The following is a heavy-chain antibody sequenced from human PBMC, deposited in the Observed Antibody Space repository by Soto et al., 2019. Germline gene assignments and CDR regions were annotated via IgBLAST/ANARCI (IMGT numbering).Heavy chain of an antibody. J-gene: IGHJ6*02. CDR2: IIPILGIA. CDR1: GGTFSSYT. Sequence: QVQLVQSGAEVKKPGSSVKVSCKASGGTFSSYTISWVRQAPGQGLEWMGRIIPILGIANYAQKFQGRVTITADKSTSTAYMELRSLRSEDTAVYYCARDGMTTVTTGPYYYYGMDVWGQGTTVTVSS. D-gene: IGHD4-17*01. V-gene: IGHV1-69*08. CDR3: ARDGMTTVTTGPYYYYGMDV.